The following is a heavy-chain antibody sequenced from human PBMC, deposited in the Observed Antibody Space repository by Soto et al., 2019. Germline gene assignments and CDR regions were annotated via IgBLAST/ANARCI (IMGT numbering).Heavy chain of an antibody. CDR1: GGSFSGYY. V-gene: IGHV4-34*01. Sequence: QVQLQQWGAGLLKPSETLSLTCAVYGGSFSGYYWSWIRQPPGKGLEWIGEINHSGSTNYNPSLKSRVTISVDTSKNQFSLKLSSVTAADTAVYYCARSYGSGSYYWTIDYWGQGTLVTVSS. CDR2: INHSGST. CDR3: ARSYGSGSYYWTIDY. D-gene: IGHD3-10*01. J-gene: IGHJ4*02.